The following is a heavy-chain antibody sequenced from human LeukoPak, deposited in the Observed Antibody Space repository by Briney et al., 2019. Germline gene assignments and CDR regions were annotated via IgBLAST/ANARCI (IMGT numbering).Heavy chain of an antibody. D-gene: IGHD1-26*01. CDR1: GGSINTHY. J-gene: IGHJ4*02. Sequence: SETLSLTCTVSGGSINTHYWSWIRQPPGKGLGWMGYINYIGSTNYNASLKSRATMSVDTSKNQFSLKLSSVTAADTAVYYCARNARGEEWELPTYFDYWGQGTLVTVSS. CDR3: ARNARGEEWELPTYFDY. V-gene: IGHV4-59*08. CDR2: INYIGST.